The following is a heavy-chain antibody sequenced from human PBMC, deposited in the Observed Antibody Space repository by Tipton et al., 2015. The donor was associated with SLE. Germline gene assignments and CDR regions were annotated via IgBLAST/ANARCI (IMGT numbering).Heavy chain of an antibody. Sequence: TLSLTCTVSGGSISSSTYYWAWIRQPPGKGLEWIGSNYYGGDTYYIPSLKSRVTISLDTSKNQFSLNLNSVTAADTAVYYCASHQTNNYGSGSPFDDWGQGTLVTVSS. V-gene: IGHV4-39*07. CDR2: NYYGGDT. J-gene: IGHJ4*02. D-gene: IGHD3-10*01. CDR1: GGSISSSTYY. CDR3: ASHQTNNYGSGSPFDD.